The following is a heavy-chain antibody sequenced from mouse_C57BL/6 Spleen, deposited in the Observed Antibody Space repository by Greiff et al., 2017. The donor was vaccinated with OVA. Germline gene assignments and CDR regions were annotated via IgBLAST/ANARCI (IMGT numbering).Heavy chain of an antibody. D-gene: IGHD2-12*01. J-gene: IGHJ2*01. CDR2: IYPGSGST. V-gene: IGHV1-55*01. Sequence: QVQLQQPGAALVKPGASVQMSCNASGYTFTSYWITWVKQRPGQGLEWIGDIYPGSGSTNYNEKFKSKATLTVDTSSSTAYMQLSSLTSEDSAVYYCARTRPYFDYWGQGTTLTVSS. CDR3: ARTRPYFDY. CDR1: GYTFTSYW.